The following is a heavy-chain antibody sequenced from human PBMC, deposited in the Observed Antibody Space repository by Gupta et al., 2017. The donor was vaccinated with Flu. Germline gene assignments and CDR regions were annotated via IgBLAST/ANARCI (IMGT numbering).Heavy chain of an antibody. CDR2: IYHSGST. D-gene: IGHD2-2*02. J-gene: IGHJ6*02. Sequence: QLQLQESGPGLVKPSETLSLPCAVSGSSLSSGYYWGWIRQPPGKGLAWIGRIYHSGSTYYNPSLKSRVTISVDTSKNQFSLKLSSVTAADTAVYYCARDGPEYCSSTSCYTQYYYYYGMDVWGQGTTVTVSS. V-gene: IGHV4-38-2*02. CDR1: GSSLSSGYY. CDR3: ARDGPEYCSSTSCYTQYYYYYGMDV.